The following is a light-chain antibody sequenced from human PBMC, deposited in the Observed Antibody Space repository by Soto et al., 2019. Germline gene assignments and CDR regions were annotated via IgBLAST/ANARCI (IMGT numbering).Light chain of an antibody. CDR3: CSYAVSSTSLYV. J-gene: IGLJ1*01. CDR1: SSDVGSYNL. CDR2: EGS. Sequence: QSALTQPASVSGSPGQSITISCTGTSSDVGSYNLVSWYQQHPGKAPKLIIYEGSKRPSGVSNRFSGSKSGNTASLTISGLQAEDEADYYCCSYAVSSTSLYVFGTGTKLTVL. V-gene: IGLV2-23*01.